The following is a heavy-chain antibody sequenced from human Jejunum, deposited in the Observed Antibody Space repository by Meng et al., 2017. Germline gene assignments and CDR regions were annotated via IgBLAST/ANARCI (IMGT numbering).Heavy chain of an antibody. CDR1: DYSISSGYN. Sequence: SETLSLTCTVSDYSISSGYNWGWIRQPPGKGLEWIGTISYSGSTYYNPSLKSRVTISVDTSKNHFSLTLSSVTAADTAVYYCARSGLYWGQGTLVTVSS. J-gene: IGHJ4*02. V-gene: IGHV4-38-2*02. D-gene: IGHD2-8*02. CDR2: ISYSGST. CDR3: ARSGLY.